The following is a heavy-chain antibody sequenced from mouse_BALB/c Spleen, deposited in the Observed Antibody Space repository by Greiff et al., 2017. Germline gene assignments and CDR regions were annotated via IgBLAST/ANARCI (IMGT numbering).Heavy chain of an antibody. D-gene: IGHD2-10*02. J-gene: IGHJ2*01. Sequence: QVQLKQPGAELVKPGASVKLSCKASGYTFTSYWMHWVKQRPGQGLEWIGEINPSNGRTNYNEKFKSKATLTVDKSSSTAYMQLSSLTSEDSAVYYCARWAYGNYVVDYWGQGTTLTVSS. V-gene: IGHV1S81*02. CDR1: GYTFTSYW. CDR2: INPSNGRT. CDR3: ARWAYGNYVVDY.